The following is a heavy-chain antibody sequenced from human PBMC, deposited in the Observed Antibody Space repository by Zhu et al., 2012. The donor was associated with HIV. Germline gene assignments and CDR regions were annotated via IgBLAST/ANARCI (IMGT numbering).Heavy chain of an antibody. V-gene: IGHV4-34*01. J-gene: IGHJ6*01. D-gene: IGHD3-16*01. Sequence: QVQLQQWGAGLLKPSETLSLTCAVYGGSFSGYYWSWIRQSPEKGLEWIGEIDHGGSTDYSPSLKSRVTISVDRSKNQFSLKLTSVSAAVLFCWFSELEAMIKRDGRG. CDR2: IDHGGST. CDR1: GGSFSGYY. CDR3: ELEAMIKRDG.